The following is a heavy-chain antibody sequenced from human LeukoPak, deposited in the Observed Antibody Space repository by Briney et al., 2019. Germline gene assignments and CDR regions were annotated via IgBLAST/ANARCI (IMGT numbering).Heavy chain of an antibody. Sequence: PSETLSLTCTVSGGSISSYYWSWIRQPPGKGLEWIGYIYYSGSTNYNPSLKSRVTISVDTSKNQFSLKLSSVTAADTAVYYCARDLQPDYGMDVWGQGTTVTVSS. J-gene: IGHJ6*02. CDR2: IYYSGST. V-gene: IGHV4-59*01. CDR1: GGSISSYY. CDR3: ARDLQPDYGMDV.